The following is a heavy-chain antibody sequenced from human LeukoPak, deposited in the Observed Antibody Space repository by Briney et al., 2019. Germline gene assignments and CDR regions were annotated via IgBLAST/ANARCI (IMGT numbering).Heavy chain of an antibody. V-gene: IGHV1-8*01. J-gene: IGHJ5*02. Sequence: ASVKVSCKASGYTFTSYDINWVRQATGQGLEWMGWMNPNSGNTGYAQKFQGRVTMTRNTSISTAYMELSSLRSEDTAVYYCARGRGSCSSTSCYIWFDPWGQGTLVTVSS. CDR1: GYTFTSYD. CDR3: ARGRGSCSSTSCYIWFDP. D-gene: IGHD2-2*02. CDR2: MNPNSGNT.